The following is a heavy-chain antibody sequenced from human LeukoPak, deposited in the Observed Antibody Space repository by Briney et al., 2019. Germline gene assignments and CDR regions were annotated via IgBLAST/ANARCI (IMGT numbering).Heavy chain of an antibody. V-gene: IGHV1-2*02. D-gene: IGHD3-3*01. CDR1: GYTFTGYY. J-gene: IGHJ4*02. Sequence: ASVKVSCKASGYTFTGYYTHWVRQAPGQGLEWMGWINPNSGGTNYAQKFQGRVTMTRDTSISTAYMELSRLKSDDTAVYYCARGVPYYDFWSGYPVDYWGQGTLVTVSS. CDR2: INPNSGGT. CDR3: ARGVPYYDFWSGYPVDY.